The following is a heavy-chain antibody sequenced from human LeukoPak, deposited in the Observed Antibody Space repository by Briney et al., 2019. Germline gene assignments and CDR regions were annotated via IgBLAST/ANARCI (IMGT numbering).Heavy chain of an antibody. J-gene: IGHJ6*03. D-gene: IGHD7-27*01. CDR2: SGSNT. V-gene: IGHV3-23*05. CDR3: AKFPGYYYYYMDV. Sequence: SGSNTYYAESVKGRFTISRDNSKNTLYLQMNSLRAEDTAVYYCAKFPGYYYYYMDVWGKGTTVTVSS.